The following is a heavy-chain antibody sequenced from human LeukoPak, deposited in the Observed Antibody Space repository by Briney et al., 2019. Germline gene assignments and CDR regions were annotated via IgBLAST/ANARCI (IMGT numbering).Heavy chain of an antibody. CDR3: ARDSPTSTRYNWFDP. CDR2: INSSGTTV. Sequence: GGSLRLSCAASGFIFSSYEMNWVRQAPGKGLEWISFINSSGTTVFYADSVKGLFTISRDNAKNSLYLESNSLRAEGTAVYYCARDSPTSTRYNWFDPWGQGTLVTVSS. CDR1: GFIFSSYE. D-gene: IGHD5/OR15-5a*01. V-gene: IGHV3-48*03. J-gene: IGHJ5*02.